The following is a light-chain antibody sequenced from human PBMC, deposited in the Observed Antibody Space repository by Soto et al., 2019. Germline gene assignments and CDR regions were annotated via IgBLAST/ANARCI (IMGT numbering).Light chain of an antibody. Sequence: QSVLTQPASVSGSPGQSITISCTGTSSDVGGYNYVSWYQHHPGKAPKLLIYDVSNRPSGISNRFSGSKSDNTASLTISWLQPEDEADYYCSSYTTSNTRQIVFGTGTKVTVL. CDR2: DVS. CDR1: SSDVGGYNY. CDR3: SSYTTSNTRQIV. J-gene: IGLJ1*01. V-gene: IGLV2-14*03.